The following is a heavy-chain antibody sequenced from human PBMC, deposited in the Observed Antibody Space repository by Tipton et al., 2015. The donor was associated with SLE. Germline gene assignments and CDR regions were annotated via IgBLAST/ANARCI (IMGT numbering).Heavy chain of an antibody. CDR2: IYTSGST. CDR1: SYSIRSGYY. CDR3: ARSSSSWNGGAFDI. Sequence: TLSLTCAVSSYSIRSGYYWGWIRQPPGKGLEWIGYIYTSGSTNYNPSLKSRVTISVDTSKNQFSLKLSSVTAADTAVYYCARSSSSWNGGAFDIWGQGTMVTVSS. J-gene: IGHJ3*02. D-gene: IGHD6-13*01. V-gene: IGHV4-38-2*01.